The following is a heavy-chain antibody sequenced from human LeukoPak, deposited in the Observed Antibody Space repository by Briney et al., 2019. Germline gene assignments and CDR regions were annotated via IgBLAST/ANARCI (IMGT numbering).Heavy chain of an antibody. CDR3: ARAGYSGSNDAFDI. D-gene: IGHD5-12*01. J-gene: IGHJ3*02. Sequence: GRSLRLSCAASGFTFSSYTMHWVRQAPGEGLEWVAVISYDGSNKHYADSVKGGFTISRDNSKNTLYLQMNSLRTEDTAVYYCARAGYSGSNDAFDIWGQGTMVTVSS. CDR1: GFTFSSYT. V-gene: IGHV3-30-3*01. CDR2: ISYDGSNK.